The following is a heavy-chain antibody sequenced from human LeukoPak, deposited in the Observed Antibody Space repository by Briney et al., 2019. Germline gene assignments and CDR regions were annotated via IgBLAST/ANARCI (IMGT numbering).Heavy chain of an antibody. CDR1: GFTFSSYA. D-gene: IGHD3-3*01. CDR3: AKGYYDFWRSGMDV. J-gene: IGHJ6*02. CDR2: ISGSGGST. V-gene: IGHV3-23*01. Sequence: PGGPLRLSCAASGFTFSSYAMSWVRQAPGKGLEWVSAISGSGGSTYYADSVKGRFTISRDNSKNTLYLQMNSLRAEDTAVYYCAKGYYDFWRSGMDVWGQGTTVTVSS.